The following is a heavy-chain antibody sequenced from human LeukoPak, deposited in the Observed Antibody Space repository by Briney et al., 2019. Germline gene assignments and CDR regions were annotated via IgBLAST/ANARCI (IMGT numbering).Heavy chain of an antibody. Sequence: GGSLRLSCAASGFTFSSYAMHWVRQAPGKGLEWVAVISYDGSSKYYADSVKGRFTISRDNSKNTLYLQMNSLRAEDTAVYYCARDMTTVNTGDYWGQETLVTVSS. V-gene: IGHV3-30-3*01. CDR1: GFTFSSYA. CDR3: ARDMTTVNTGDY. J-gene: IGHJ4*02. D-gene: IGHD4-17*01. CDR2: ISYDGSSK.